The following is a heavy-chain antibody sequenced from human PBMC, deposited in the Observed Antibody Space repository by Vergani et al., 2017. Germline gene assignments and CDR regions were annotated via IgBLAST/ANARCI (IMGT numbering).Heavy chain of an antibody. V-gene: IGHV3-64*01. J-gene: IGHJ6*02. D-gene: IGHD1-26*01. CDR3: SKNVQYTAPWERGYFHVLDV. Sequence: LESGGGLVQPGGSIRLSCFGSGFTFSTFNMHWVRQIPGKGLEYISGISSDGKSTNYAKSVKGRFIVTRDNSKNSLHLQMGNLRVEDTSIYYCSKNVQYTAPWERGYFHVLDVWGQGTTVSVSS. CDR2: ISSDGKST. CDR1: GFTFSTFN.